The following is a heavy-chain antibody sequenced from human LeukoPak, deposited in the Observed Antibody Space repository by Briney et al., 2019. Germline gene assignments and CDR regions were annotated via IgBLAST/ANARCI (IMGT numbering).Heavy chain of an antibody. J-gene: IGHJ1*01. Sequence: PGGSLRLSCAASGFTFSSYAMSWVRQAPGKGLEWVSAISGSGGSTYYADSVKGRFTISRDNSKNTLYLQMNSLRAEDTAVYYCAKDWRGYDFWSGYFQHWGQGTLVTVSS. D-gene: IGHD3-3*01. V-gene: IGHV3-23*01. CDR1: GFTFSSYA. CDR2: ISGSGGST. CDR3: AKDWRGYDFWSGYFQH.